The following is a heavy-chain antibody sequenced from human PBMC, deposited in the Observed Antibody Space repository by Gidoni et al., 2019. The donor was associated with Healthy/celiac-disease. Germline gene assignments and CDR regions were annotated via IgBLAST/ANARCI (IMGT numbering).Heavy chain of an antibody. V-gene: IGHV3-66*01. CDR2: IYSGGST. D-gene: IGHD4-17*01. Sequence: EVQLVESGGGLVQPGGSLRLSCAASGFTVSSNYMSWVRQAPGKGLEWVSVIYSGGSTYYADSVKGRFTISRDNSKNTLYLQMNSLRAEDTAVYYCARVPPYGDYAVEGMDVWGKGTTVTVSS. CDR1: GFTVSSNY. J-gene: IGHJ6*04. CDR3: ARVPPYGDYAVEGMDV.